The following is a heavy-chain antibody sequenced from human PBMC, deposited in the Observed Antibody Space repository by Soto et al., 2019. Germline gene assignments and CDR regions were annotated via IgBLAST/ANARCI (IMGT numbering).Heavy chain of an antibody. Sequence: ASVKVSCKASGGTFSSYAISWVRQAPGQGLEWMGGIIPIFGTANYAQKFQGRVTITADESTSTAYMELSSLRSEDTAVYYCARVYYYDSSGYYGNGHYYYGMDVWGQGTTVTVSS. CDR1: GGTFSSYA. CDR3: ARVYYYDSSGYYGNGHYYYGMDV. J-gene: IGHJ6*02. CDR2: IIPIFGTA. V-gene: IGHV1-69*13. D-gene: IGHD3-22*01.